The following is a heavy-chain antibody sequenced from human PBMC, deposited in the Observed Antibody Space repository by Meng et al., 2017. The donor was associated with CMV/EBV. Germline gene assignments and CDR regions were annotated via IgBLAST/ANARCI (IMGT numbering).Heavy chain of an antibody. J-gene: IGHJ4*02. Sequence: GGSLRLSCAASGFTFANYGMHWVRQTPGKGLEWVAFIRHDGTTKFYGDSVKGRFTISRDNSKNTVYLQMNSLRPEETAIYYCAKDLLLFGGANAYFDHWGQGTLVTVSS. CDR2: IRHDGTTK. D-gene: IGHD3-16*01. CDR3: AKDLLLFGGANAYFDH. CDR1: GFTFANYG. V-gene: IGHV3-30*02.